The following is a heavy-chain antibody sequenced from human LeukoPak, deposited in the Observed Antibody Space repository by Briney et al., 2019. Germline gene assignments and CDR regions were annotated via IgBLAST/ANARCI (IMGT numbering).Heavy chain of an antibody. Sequence: GGSLRLSCAASGFTFSSYWMSWVRQAPGKGLESVSFISSSADTILYADSVKGRFTISRDNGKNALYLQMNSLRAEDTAVYYCTKERGSYWGQGTLVTVSS. CDR2: ISSSADTI. V-gene: IGHV3-48*04. CDR3: TKERGSY. J-gene: IGHJ4*02. CDR1: GFTFSSYW.